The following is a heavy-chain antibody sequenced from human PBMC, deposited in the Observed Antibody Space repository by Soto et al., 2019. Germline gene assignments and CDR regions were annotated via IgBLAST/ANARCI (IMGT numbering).Heavy chain of an antibody. CDR2: ISGSGGST. J-gene: IGHJ4*02. D-gene: IGHD3-10*01. CDR1: GFTFSSYA. CDR3: AKDRLPIWFGELLYPFDY. V-gene: IGHV3-23*01. Sequence: XGSLKLSCAASGFTFSSYAMSWVRQAPGKGLEWVSAISGSGGSTYYADSVKGRFTISRDNSKNTLYLQMNSLRAEDTAVYYCAKDRLPIWFGELLYPFDYWGQGTLVTVSS.